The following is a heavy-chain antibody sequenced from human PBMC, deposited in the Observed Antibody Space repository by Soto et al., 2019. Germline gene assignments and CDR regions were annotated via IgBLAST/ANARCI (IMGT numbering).Heavy chain of an antibody. V-gene: IGHV3-11*03. Sequence: PGGSLRLSCAASGLNFGLSFMIWMRQRPGKGLEWVSFISHNSDYTNYADSVRGRFTISRDNDKSSIYLQMNSLRAEDTAVYYCTRLRWYSTPGELGPVFQHWGQGTLVTVSS. CDR2: ISHNSDYT. J-gene: IGHJ1*01. CDR1: GLNFGLSF. CDR3: TRLRWYSTPGELGPVFQH. D-gene: IGHD6-13*01.